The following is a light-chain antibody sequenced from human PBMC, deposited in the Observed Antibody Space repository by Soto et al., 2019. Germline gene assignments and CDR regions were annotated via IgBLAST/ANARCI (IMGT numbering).Light chain of an antibody. Sequence: QSVLTQPPSVSAAPGQKVTISCTGRSSNIGINFVSWYQKLPGTAPKLLIYENDRRPSGIPDRFSGSKSGTSGSLAITGLQAGDEADYYCATWDPTLSGAVFGGGTKVTVL. V-gene: IGLV1-51*02. CDR3: ATWDPTLSGAV. CDR1: SSNIGINF. J-gene: IGLJ3*02. CDR2: END.